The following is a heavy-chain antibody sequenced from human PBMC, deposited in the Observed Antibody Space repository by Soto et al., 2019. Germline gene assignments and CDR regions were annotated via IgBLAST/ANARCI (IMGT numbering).Heavy chain of an antibody. Sequence: QVQLQQWGAGLLKPSETLSLTCAVYGGSFSGYYCSWIRQPPGKGLEWIGEINHSGSTNHNPSLKSRFTIPLDTSRIQFSLNLGKGTAAETVVYDCAGGQLIGKAAATKPPPNFQHWGQGTLVTVSS. CDR2: INHSGST. D-gene: IGHD6-13*01. V-gene: IGHV4-34*01. CDR1: GGSFSGYY. CDR3: AGGQLIGKAAATKPPPNFQH. J-gene: IGHJ1*01.